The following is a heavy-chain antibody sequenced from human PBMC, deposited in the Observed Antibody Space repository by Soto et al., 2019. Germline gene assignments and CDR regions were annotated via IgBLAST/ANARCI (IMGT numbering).Heavy chain of an antibody. J-gene: IGHJ5*02. CDR3: ARDGGVQARFDP. D-gene: IGHD2-8*02. V-gene: IGHV1-18*01. Sequence: QVQLVQSGAEVKKPGASVKVSCKASGYTFTSHGISWVRQAPGQGLEWMGWISAYNGNTNYAQKLQGRVSMTTDTATSIAYMELRRLRSDDTAVYYCARDGGVQARFDPWGQGTLVTVSS. CDR2: ISAYNGNT. CDR1: GYTFTSHG.